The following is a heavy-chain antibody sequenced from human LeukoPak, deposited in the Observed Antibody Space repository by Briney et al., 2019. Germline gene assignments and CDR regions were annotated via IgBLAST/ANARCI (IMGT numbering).Heavy chain of an antibody. D-gene: IGHD1-26*01. J-gene: IGHJ4*02. CDR1: GGSISRYF. Sequence: SETLSLTCTVSGGSISRYFWSWIRQPPGKGLEWIGHIYYSGTTNYDPSLKSRVTVSVDMSKNQFSLKLRSVTAADTAVYYCARGAPTYSGSYYVLDYWGQGTLVTVSS. V-gene: IGHV4-59*01. CDR2: IYYSGTT. CDR3: ARGAPTYSGSYYVLDY.